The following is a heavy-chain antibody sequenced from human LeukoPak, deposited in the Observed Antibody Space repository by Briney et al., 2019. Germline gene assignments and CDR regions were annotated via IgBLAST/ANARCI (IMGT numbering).Heavy chain of an antibody. V-gene: IGHV3-74*01. CDR3: ARTPIAVAGMVDY. J-gene: IGHJ4*02. CDR1: GFTFSSYW. Sequence: GGSLRLSCAASGFTFSSYWMHWVRQAPGKELVWVSRINTDGSSTTYADSVKGRFTISRDNAKNTLYLQMNSLRAGDTAVYYCARTPIAVAGMVDYWGQGTLVTVSS. CDR2: INTDGSST. D-gene: IGHD6-19*01.